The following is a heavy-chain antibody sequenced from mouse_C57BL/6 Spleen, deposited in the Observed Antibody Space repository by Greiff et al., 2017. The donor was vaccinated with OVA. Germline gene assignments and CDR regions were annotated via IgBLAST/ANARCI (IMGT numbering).Heavy chain of an antibody. CDR2: ISSGSSTI. D-gene: IGHD1-1*01. Sequence: EVKVVESGGGLVKPGGSLKLSCAASGFTFSDYGMHWVRQAPEKGLEWVAYISSGSSTIYYADTVKGRFTISRDNAKNTLFLQMTSLRSEDTAMYYCARPLTTVVARAMDYWGQGTSVTVSS. V-gene: IGHV5-17*01. CDR1: GFTFSDYG. J-gene: IGHJ4*01. CDR3: ARPLTTVVARAMDY.